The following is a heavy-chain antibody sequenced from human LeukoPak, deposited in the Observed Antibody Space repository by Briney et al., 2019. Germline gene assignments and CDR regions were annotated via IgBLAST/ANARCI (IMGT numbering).Heavy chain of an antibody. CDR1: GFTFSSYW. J-gene: IGHJ4*02. Sequence: PGGSLRLSCAASGFTFSSYWMSWVRQSPGKGLEWVANIKYDGSERYYVDSVKGRFTISRDNAKNSLFLQMNTLRAEDTAVYYCARAQWISGVVINGPKDYWGQGTLVTVSS. D-gene: IGHD3-3*01. CDR3: ARAQWISGVVINGPKDY. CDR2: IKYDGSER. V-gene: IGHV3-7*01.